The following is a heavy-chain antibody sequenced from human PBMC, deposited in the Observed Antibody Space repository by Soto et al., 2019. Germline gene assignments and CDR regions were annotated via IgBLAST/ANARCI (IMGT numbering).Heavy chain of an antibody. Sequence: PSDTLSRTCTVSGGSISRYYWSWIRQPPGKGLEWIGYIYYSGSTNYNPSLKSRVTISVDTSKNQFSLKLSSVTAAVTAVYYCARLAPRGDGGGYYYYYGMDVCGQGTTVTVS. CDR1: GGSISRYY. V-gene: IGHV4-59*07. D-gene: IGHD3-10*01. CDR2: IYYSGST. J-gene: IGHJ6*02. CDR3: ARLAPRGDGGGYYYYYGMDV.